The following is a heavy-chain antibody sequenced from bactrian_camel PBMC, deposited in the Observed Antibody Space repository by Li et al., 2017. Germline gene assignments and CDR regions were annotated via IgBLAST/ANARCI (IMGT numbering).Heavy chain of an antibody. V-gene: IGHV3S53*01. Sequence: HVQLVESGGGSVEAGGFLRLSCAVSLLRRIGNCVAWFRQAPGKEREAVATIDPDDSTTYVDSVKGRFTISQDNAANTLYLQMNNLKPEDTAMYYCATATDCRWTGYPTWTPMANYWGQGTQVTVS. D-gene: IGHD1*01. CDR1: LLRRIGNC. J-gene: IGHJ4*01. CDR2: IDPDDST. CDR3: ATATDCRWTGYPTWTPMANY.